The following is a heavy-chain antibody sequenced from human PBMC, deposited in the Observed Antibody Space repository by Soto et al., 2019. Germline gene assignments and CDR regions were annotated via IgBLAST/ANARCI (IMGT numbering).Heavy chain of an antibody. CDR3: AKGNGQWPNWFDP. J-gene: IGHJ5*02. V-gene: IGHV3-30*18. Sequence: GSLRLSCAASGFTFSSYGMHWVRQAPGKGLEWVAVISYDGSNKYYTDSVKGRFTISRDNSKNTLYLQMNSLRAEDTAVYYCAKGNGQWPNWFDPWGQGTLVTVS. D-gene: IGHD6-19*01. CDR2: ISYDGSNK. CDR1: GFTFSSYG.